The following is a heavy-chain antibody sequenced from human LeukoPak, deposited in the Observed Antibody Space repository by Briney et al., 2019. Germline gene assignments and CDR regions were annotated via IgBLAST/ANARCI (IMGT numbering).Heavy chain of an antibody. CDR3: ARGCGGDCRGNAFDI. V-gene: IGHV1-18*01. J-gene: IGHJ3*02. CDR1: GYTFTSYG. D-gene: IGHD2-21*02. Sequence: ASVKVSCKASGYTFTSYGISWVRQAPGQGLEWTGWISAYNGNANYAKKLQGRVTMTTDTSTSTAYMELRSLRSDDTAVYYCARGCGGDCRGNAFDIWGQGTMVTVSS. CDR2: ISAYNGNA.